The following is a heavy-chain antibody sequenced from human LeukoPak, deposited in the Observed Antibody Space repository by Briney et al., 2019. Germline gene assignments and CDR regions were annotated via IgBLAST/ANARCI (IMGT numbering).Heavy chain of an antibody. CDR1: GFTFSMYA. CDR3: AKGSVYGDFDY. D-gene: IGHD4-17*01. Sequence: RGSLRLSCAASGFTFSMYAMSWVRQAPGKGLEWVSAISRGGVGTYYADSVKGRFTISRDNSKNTLYLQMNSLRADDTAVYYCAKGSVYGDFDYWGQGALVLVSS. J-gene: IGHJ4*02. CDR2: ISRGGVGT. V-gene: IGHV3-23*01.